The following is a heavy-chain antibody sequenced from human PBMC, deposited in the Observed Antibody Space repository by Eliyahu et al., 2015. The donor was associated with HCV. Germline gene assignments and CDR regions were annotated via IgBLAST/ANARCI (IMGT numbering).Heavy chain of an antibody. V-gene: IGHV4-39*01. Sequence: QLQLQESGPGLVKPSETLSLTCTVSSGSISTSGFYWVWVRQPPGKGLEWIGSMYYSGNTYYNPSLKSRVTISVDTSNHQFFLKLGSVTATDTAMYYCARHTDWGGMDVWGQGTTVTVSS. CDR3: ARHTDWGGMDV. D-gene: IGHD3-16*01. CDR1: SGSISTSGFY. J-gene: IGHJ6*02. CDR2: MYYSGNT.